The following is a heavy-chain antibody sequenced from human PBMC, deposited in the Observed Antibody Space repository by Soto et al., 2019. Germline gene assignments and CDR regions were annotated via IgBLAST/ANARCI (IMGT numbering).Heavy chain of an antibody. CDR1: GGSISSGGYY. D-gene: IGHD3-9*01. CDR2: IYYSGST. J-gene: IGHJ6*02. Sequence: SETLSLTCTVSGGSISSGGYYWSWIRQHPGKGLEWIGYIYYSGSTYYNPSLKSRVTISVDTSKNQFSLKLSSVTAADTAVYYCARDRYYDILTGNYGMDVWGQGTTVTVSS. CDR3: ARDRYYDILTGNYGMDV. V-gene: IGHV4-31*03.